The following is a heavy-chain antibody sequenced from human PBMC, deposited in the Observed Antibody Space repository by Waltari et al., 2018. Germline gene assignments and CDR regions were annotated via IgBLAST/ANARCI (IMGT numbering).Heavy chain of an antibody. CDR3: AKANQWLPNWYFDV. CDR2: VHHTGNK. V-gene: IGHV4-59*11. CDR1: GSSSSSHY. J-gene: IGHJ2*01. D-gene: IGHD6-19*01. Sequence: QVHLQESGPGLVQPSETLSLTCKISGSSSSSHYWSWLRQYPGKPLEWIAIVHHTGNKFYKHNRETRVTHSLATFRNHVSLNLNAVTAADTAVYFCAKANQWLPNWYFDVWGRGTLVSVSS.